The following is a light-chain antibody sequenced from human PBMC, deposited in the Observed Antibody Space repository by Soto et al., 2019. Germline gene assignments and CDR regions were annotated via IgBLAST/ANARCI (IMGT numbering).Light chain of an antibody. CDR1: SSNIGTIYD. Sequence: QSVLTQPPSVSGAPGQRVTISCTGSSSNIGTIYDVHWYQQLPGTAPKLLIYDNSNRPSGVPDRFSGSKSGTSASLAITGLQAEDEADYYRQSYDSSLSGYVFGTGTKVTVL. CDR3: QSYDSSLSGYV. J-gene: IGLJ1*01. CDR2: DNS. V-gene: IGLV1-40*01.